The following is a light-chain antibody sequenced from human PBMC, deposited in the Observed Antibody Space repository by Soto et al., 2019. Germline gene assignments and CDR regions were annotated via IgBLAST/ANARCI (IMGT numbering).Light chain of an antibody. CDR3: SSYSSSNSDV. Sequence: QSVLTQPASVSGSPGQSITISCTGTSSDVGGYNYVSWYQQHPGKAPKLMIYDVSHRSSGVSDRFSGSKSGNTASLTISGLQAEDEADYYCSSYSSSNSDVFGTGTKVTVL. J-gene: IGLJ1*01. CDR2: DVS. CDR1: SSDVGGYNY. V-gene: IGLV2-14*01.